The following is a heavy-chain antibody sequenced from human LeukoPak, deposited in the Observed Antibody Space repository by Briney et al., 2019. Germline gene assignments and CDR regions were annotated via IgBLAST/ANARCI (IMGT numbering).Heavy chain of an antibody. D-gene: IGHD5-24*01. Sequence: GRSLRLSCAASGFTFSSYGMHWVRQAPGTGLEWVAVIWYDGSNKYYADSVKGRFTISRDNSKNTLYLQMNSLRAEGTAVYYCAREMATRLGYFDYWGQGTLVTVSS. CDR3: AREMATRLGYFDY. CDR2: IWYDGSNK. J-gene: IGHJ4*02. V-gene: IGHV3-33*01. CDR1: GFTFSSYG.